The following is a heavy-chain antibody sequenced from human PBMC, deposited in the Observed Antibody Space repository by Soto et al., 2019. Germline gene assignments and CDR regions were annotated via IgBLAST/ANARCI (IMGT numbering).Heavy chain of an antibody. Sequence: EVQLVESGGGLVKPGGSQRLSCAVSGFTFSSYSMNWVRQAPGKGLEWVSSISSSSSYIYYADSVKGRFTISRDNAKNSLYLQMNSLRAEDTAVYYCATQGYSSSRWFDPWGQGTLVTVSS. V-gene: IGHV3-21*01. CDR3: ATQGYSSSRWFDP. CDR2: ISSSSSYI. CDR1: GFTFSSYS. D-gene: IGHD6-13*01. J-gene: IGHJ5*02.